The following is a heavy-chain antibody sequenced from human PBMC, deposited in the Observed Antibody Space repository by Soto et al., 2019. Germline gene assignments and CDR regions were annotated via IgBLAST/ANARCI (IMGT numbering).Heavy chain of an antibody. V-gene: IGHV1-8*01. CDR2: MNPNSGNT. Sequence: QVQLVQSGAEVKKPGASVKVSCKASGYTFTSYDINWVRQATGQGLEWMGWMNPNSGNTGYAQKFQGRVTMTRNTSISTAYMELSSLRSEDTAVYYCARGFGDRPSRIVGATGYFDYWGQGTLVTVSS. CDR1: GYTFTSYD. CDR3: ARGFGDRPSRIVGATGYFDY. J-gene: IGHJ4*02. D-gene: IGHD1-26*01.